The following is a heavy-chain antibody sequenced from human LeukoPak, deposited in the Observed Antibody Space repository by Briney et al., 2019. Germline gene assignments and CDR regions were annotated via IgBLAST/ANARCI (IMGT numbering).Heavy chain of an antibody. V-gene: IGHV3-7*01. CDR2: MNEDGSAR. CDR3: ARDPHHGALDY. J-gene: IGHJ4*02. Sequence: PGGSLRLSCVAFGFTFSSSCMTWVRQTPRKGLEWVANMNEDGSARDHVDSVKGRFSISRDNVKNLLYLQMNSLRADDTAVYFWARDPHHGALDYWGQGILVTVSS. D-gene: IGHD4-17*01. CDR1: GFTFSSSC.